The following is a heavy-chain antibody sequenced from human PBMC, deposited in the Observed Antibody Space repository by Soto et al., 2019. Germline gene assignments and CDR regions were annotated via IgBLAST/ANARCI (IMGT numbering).Heavy chain of an antibody. CDR2: IITVVDIA. J-gene: IGHJ4*02. CDR3: ASEVTSTDCAYLFDN. Sequence: VQLVQSGAEVKKPGSSVKVSCKTSGGTFNNYTINWVRQAPGQGLEWMGRIITVVDIANSALKFRDRVSITTDKATSTGYMGLSRLRSEDTAMYYCASEVTSTDCAYLFDNWGQGTRVTVSS. CDR1: GGTFNNYT. D-gene: IGHD2-21*02. V-gene: IGHV1-69*02.